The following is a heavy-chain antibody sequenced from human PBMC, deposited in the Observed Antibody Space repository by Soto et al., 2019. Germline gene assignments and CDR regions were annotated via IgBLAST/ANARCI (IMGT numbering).Heavy chain of an antibody. Sequence: GASVKVSCKASGGTFSSYAISWVRQAPGQGLEWMGGIIPIFGTANYAQKFQGRVTITADESTSTAYMELSSLRSEDTAVYYCARAMAYDYVWGSYRSPLDYWGQGTLVTVSS. CDR3: ARAMAYDYVWGSYRSPLDY. D-gene: IGHD3-16*02. CDR2: IIPIFGTA. V-gene: IGHV1-69*13. J-gene: IGHJ4*02. CDR1: GGTFSSYA.